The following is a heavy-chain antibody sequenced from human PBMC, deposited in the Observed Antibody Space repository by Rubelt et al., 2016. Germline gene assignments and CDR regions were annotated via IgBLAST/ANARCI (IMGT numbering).Heavy chain of an antibody. CDR3: ARDRGRTPFDY. D-gene: IGHD1-14*01. J-gene: IGHJ4*02. CDR1: GGSVSTGSYF. V-gene: IGHV4-61*01. Sequence: QVQLRESGPGLVKPSETLSLTCSVSGGSVSTGSYFWNWIRQPPGKGLEWIGYFYSGITNYKPSLKSRVTISGDTSKDLFSLNLRSVTAADTAVYYCARDRGRTPFDYWGQGILVTVSS. CDR2: FYSGIT.